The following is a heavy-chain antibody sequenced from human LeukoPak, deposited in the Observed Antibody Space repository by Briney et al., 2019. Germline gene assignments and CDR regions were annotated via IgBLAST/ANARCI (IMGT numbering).Heavy chain of an antibody. CDR2: INHSGST. CDR1: GGSFSGYY. Sequence: SSETLSLTCAVYGGSFSGYYWSWLRQPPGKGLEWIGEINHSGSTNYNPSLKSRVTISVDTSKNQFSLKLSSVTAADTAVYYCARALSGSYYRSGLGIWGQGTMVTVSS. D-gene: IGHD1-26*01. V-gene: IGHV4-34*01. CDR3: ARALSGSYYRSGLGI. J-gene: IGHJ3*02.